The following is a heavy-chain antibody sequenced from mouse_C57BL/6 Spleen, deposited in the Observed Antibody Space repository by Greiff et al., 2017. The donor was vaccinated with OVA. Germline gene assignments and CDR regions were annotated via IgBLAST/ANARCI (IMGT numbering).Heavy chain of an antibody. CDR3: ARQPSSYAMDY. V-gene: IGHV1-80*01. Sequence: QVQLQQSGAELVKPGASVKISCKASGYAFSSYWMNWVKQRPGKGLEWIGQIYPGDGDTNYNGKFKGKATLTADKSSSTAYMQLSSLTSEDSAVYFCARQPSSYAMDYWGQGTAVTVSS. J-gene: IGHJ4*01. CDR2: IYPGDGDT. CDR1: GYAFSSYW.